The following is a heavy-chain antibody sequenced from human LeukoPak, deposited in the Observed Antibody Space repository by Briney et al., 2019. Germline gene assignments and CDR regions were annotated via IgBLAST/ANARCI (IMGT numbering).Heavy chain of an antibody. V-gene: IGHV1-46*01. J-gene: IGHJ4*02. D-gene: IGHD3-9*01. CDR1: GYTFTSYY. CDR2: INPSGGST. Sequence: ASVKVSRKASGYTFTSYYMHWVRQAPGQGLEWMGIINPSGGSTSYSQKFQGRVTMTRDTSTSTVYMELSSLRSEDTAVYYCARDRNYDILTGYYRFDYWGQGTLVTVSS. CDR3: ARDRNYDILTGYYRFDY.